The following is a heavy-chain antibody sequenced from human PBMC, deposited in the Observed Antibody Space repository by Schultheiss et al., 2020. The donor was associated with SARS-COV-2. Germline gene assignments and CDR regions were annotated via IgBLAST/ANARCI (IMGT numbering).Heavy chain of an antibody. CDR3: ARRELLSWYFDL. CDR1: YW. Sequence: YWSWIRQHPGKGLEWMGIIYPGDSDTRYSPSFQGQVTISADKSISTAYLQWSSLKASDTAMYYCARRELLSWYFDLWGRGTLVTVSS. CDR2: IYPGDSDT. V-gene: IGHV5-51*01. D-gene: IGHD1-26*01. J-gene: IGHJ2*01.